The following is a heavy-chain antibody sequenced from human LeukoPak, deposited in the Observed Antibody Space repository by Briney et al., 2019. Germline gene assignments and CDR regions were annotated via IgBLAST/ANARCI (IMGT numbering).Heavy chain of an antibody. D-gene: IGHD3-9*01. J-gene: IGHJ3*02. V-gene: IGHV4-59*01. CDR2: IYYSGST. CDR3: AREETYYDILTGYDLRHAFDI. CDR1: GGSFSSYY. Sequence: SETLSLTCAVYGGSFSSYYWSWIRQPPGKGLEWIGYIYYSGSTNYNPSLKSRVTISVDTSKNQFSLKLSSVTAADTAVYYCAREETYYDILTGYDLRHAFDIWGQGTMVTVSS.